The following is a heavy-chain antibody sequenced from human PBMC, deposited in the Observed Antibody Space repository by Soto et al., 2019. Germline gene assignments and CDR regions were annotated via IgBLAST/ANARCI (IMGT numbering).Heavy chain of an antibody. CDR1: GWHVSNAW. Sequence: GALTLSCEASGWHVSNAWMTWVRQAPGKRLEGVSSISGSGGDTYYIDSVKGRFTISRDNSKNTVYLQMNSLRAEDTAVYYCAKILSTVTTYYYGMDVWGQGTTVTVSS. CDR2: ISGSGGDT. D-gene: IGHD4-17*01. CDR3: AKILSTVTTYYYGMDV. J-gene: IGHJ6*02. V-gene: IGHV3-23*01.